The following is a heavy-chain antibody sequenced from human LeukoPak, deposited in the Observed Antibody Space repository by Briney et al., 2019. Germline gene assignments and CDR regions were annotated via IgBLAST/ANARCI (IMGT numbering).Heavy chain of an antibody. Sequence: ASVKVSCKASGYTFTSYDINWVRQATGQGLEWMGWVNPNSGNTGYAQKFQGRVTMTRNTSISTAYMELSSLRSEDTAVYYCARLYYDFWSGYFHYYYYGMDVWGQGTTVTVSS. V-gene: IGHV1-8*01. CDR2: VNPNSGNT. J-gene: IGHJ6*02. CDR3: ARLYYDFWSGYFHYYYYGMDV. CDR1: GYTFTSYD. D-gene: IGHD3-3*01.